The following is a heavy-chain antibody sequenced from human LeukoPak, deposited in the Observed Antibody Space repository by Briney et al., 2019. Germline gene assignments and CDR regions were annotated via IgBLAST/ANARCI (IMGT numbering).Heavy chain of an antibody. D-gene: IGHD6-19*01. J-gene: IGHJ4*02. CDR2: INPNSGGT. Sequence: ASVKVSCKASGYTFTGCYMHWVRQAPGQGLEWMGWINPNSGGTNYAQKFQGRVTMTRDTSISTAYMELSRLRSDDTAVYYCARDWIRSIAVAGTGLIDYWGQGTLVTVSS. CDR3: ARDWIRSIAVAGTGLIDY. V-gene: IGHV1-2*02. CDR1: GYTFTGCY.